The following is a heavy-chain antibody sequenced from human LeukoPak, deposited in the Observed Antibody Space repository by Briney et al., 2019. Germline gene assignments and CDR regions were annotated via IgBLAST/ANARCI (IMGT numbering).Heavy chain of an antibody. J-gene: IGHJ4*02. Sequence: GGSLRLSCAASGFTFSSYSMNWVRQAPGKGLEWVSSISSSSSYIYYADSVKGRFTISRVNAKNSLYLQMNSLRAEDTAVYYCARDLDVGAAAVFDYWGQGTLVTVSS. D-gene: IGHD6-13*01. V-gene: IGHV3-21*01. CDR1: GFTFSSYS. CDR2: ISSSSSYI. CDR3: ARDLDVGAAAVFDY.